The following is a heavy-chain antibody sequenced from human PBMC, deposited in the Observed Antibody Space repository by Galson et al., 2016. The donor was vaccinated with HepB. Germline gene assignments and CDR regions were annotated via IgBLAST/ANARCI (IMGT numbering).Heavy chain of an antibody. J-gene: IGHJ4*02. Sequence: PALVKPTQTLTLTCSFSGFSLTTRAVGVGWIRQPPGKALEWLALIYWDDDKRYSPSLRTRLAISKDTSKNQVVLKMTNMDPLDTATYYCANSVSYCSGTTCVPICHFDYWDQGTQVTVSS. CDR3: ANSVSYCSGTTCVPICHFDY. D-gene: IGHD2-2*01. V-gene: IGHV2-5*02. CDR2: IYWDDDK. CDR1: GFSLTTRAVG.